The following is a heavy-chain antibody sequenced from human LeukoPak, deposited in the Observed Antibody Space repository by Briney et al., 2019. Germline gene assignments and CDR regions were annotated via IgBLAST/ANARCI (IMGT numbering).Heavy chain of an antibody. CDR2: INTDGSST. CDR1: GFTFSNYW. J-gene: IGHJ6*03. D-gene: IGHD3-16*01. CDR3: TNGAFRLYYIDV. V-gene: IGHV3-74*01. Sequence: GGSLRLSCAASGFTFSNYWMHWVRQAPGKGLVWVSRINTDGSSTNYADSVKGRFTISRDNAKNTVYLQMNSLRAEDTAVYYCTNGAFRLYYIDVWGKGTTVTVSS.